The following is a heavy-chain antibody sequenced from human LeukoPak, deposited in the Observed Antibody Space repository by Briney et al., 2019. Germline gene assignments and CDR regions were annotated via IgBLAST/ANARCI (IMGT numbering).Heavy chain of an antibody. J-gene: IGHJ6*02. D-gene: IGHD1-26*01. Sequence: GGSLRLSCAASGFTFSSYAMSWVRQAPGKGLEWVSAISGSGGSTYYADSVKGRFTISRDNSKNTLYLQMNSLRAEDTAVYYCARANGATLYYYYGMDVWGQGTTVTVSS. CDR3: ARANGATLYYYYGMDV. CDR2: ISGSGGST. CDR1: GFTFSSYA. V-gene: IGHV3-23*01.